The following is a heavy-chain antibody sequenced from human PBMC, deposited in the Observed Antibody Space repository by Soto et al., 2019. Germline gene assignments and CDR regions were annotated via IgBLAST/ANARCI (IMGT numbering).Heavy chain of an antibody. CDR1: GYAFSSNY. V-gene: IGHV1-46*01. CDR2: INPSNGRT. Sequence: QVQLVQSGAEVKKPGASVKVSCKASGYAFSSNYIHWVRQAPGQGLEWMGVINPSNGRTTYAQNFQDRVTMTRETSTSTVYIELRSLSSDDTAVYYCARRGFAYWGQGTPVTVSS. CDR3: ARRGFAY. J-gene: IGHJ4*02.